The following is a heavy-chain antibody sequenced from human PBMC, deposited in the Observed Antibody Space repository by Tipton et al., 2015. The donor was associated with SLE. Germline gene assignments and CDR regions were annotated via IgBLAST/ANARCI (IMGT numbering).Heavy chain of an antibody. CDR1: GGSISSYY. CDR2: IYYSGST. D-gene: IGHD3-10*01. CDR3: ARVLGEPDWYFDL. J-gene: IGHJ2*01. V-gene: IGHV4-59*01. Sequence: TLSLTCTVSGGSISSYYWSWIRQPPGKGLEWIEYIYYSGSTNYNPSLKSRVTISVDTSKNQFSLKLSSVTAADTAVYYCARVLGEPDWYFDLWGRGTLVTVSS.